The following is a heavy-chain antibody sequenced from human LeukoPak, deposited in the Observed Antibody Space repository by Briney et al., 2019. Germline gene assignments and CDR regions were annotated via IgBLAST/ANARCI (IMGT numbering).Heavy chain of an antibody. CDR2: IKQDGSEK. V-gene: IGHV3-7*01. Sequence: GGSLRLSCAASGFTFSSYWMSWVRQAPGKGLEWVANIKQDGSEKYYADSVKGRFTISRDNSKNTLYLQMNSLRAEDTAVYYCAKDQSSVDYYYYMDVWGKGTTVTVSS. J-gene: IGHJ6*03. CDR3: AKDQSSVDYYYYMDV. CDR1: GFTFSSYW.